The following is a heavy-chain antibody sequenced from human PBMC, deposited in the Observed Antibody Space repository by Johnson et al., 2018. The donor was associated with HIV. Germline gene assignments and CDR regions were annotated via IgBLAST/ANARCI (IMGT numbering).Heavy chain of an antibody. CDR3: ATSMGATALAFDI. V-gene: IGHV3-30-3*01. CDR1: GFTFSDYY. CDR2: ISYDGSNK. D-gene: IGHD1-26*01. J-gene: IGHJ3*02. Sequence: QVQLVESGGGLVKPGGSLRLSCAASGFTFSDYYMSWIRQAPGKGLEWVAVISYDGSNKYYADSVKGRFTISRDNSKNTLYLQMNSLRAEDTAVYYCATSMGATALAFDIWGQGTKVTVSS.